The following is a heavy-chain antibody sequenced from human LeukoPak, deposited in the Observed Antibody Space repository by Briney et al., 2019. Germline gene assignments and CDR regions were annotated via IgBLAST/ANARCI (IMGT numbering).Heavy chain of an antibody. CDR1: GYTFTSND. J-gene: IGHJ4*02. D-gene: IGHD2-15*01. CDR3: ARAYCSGGSCYLYYFDY. Sequence: GASVKVSCKASGYTFTSNDINWVRQVTGQGLEWMGWMNPNSGNTVYAQKFQGRVTITRDTSISTVYMELSSLRSEDTAVYYCARAYCSGGSCYLYYFDYWGQGTLVTVSS. CDR2: MNPNSGNT. V-gene: IGHV1-8*01.